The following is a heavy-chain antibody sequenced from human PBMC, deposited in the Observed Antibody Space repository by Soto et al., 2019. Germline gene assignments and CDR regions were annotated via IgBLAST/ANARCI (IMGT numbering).Heavy chain of an antibody. D-gene: IGHD3-16*02. V-gene: IGHV4-59*08. CDR1: GASISSDY. Sequence: QVQLQESGPGLVKPSETLSLTCTVSGASISSDYWSWIRQPRGKGLEWIGYIFYSGSTNYNPSLTSRVTISVDTSKNQFSLKLSSVTAADTAVYYCARLYGLDALDFWGQGTMVTVSS. CDR2: IFYSGST. CDR3: ARLYGLDALDF. J-gene: IGHJ3*01.